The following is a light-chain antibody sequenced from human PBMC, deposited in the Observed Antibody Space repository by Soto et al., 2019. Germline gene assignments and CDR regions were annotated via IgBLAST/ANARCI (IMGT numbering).Light chain of an antibody. CDR1: QSVRSN. CDR2: GAS. V-gene: IGKV3-15*01. J-gene: IGKJ1*01. CDR3: QQYNNWPRT. Sequence: ETVMTQAPATLSVSPGERAPLSCRASQSVRSNLAWYQQKPGQAPRLLIYGASTRATGIPARFSGSGSGTEFTLTISSLQSEDFAVYYCQQYNNWPRTFGQGTKVDIK.